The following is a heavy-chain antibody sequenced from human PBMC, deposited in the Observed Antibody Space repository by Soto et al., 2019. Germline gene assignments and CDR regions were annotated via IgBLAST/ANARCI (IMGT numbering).Heavy chain of an antibody. D-gene: IGHD3-16*01. CDR2: INHSGST. CDR3: AGQPTAGSFYDLGSYYYYYGMDV. V-gene: IGHV4-34*01. Sequence: PSETLSLTCAVYGGSFSDYSWTWIRQPPGKGLEWIGEINHSGSTYYNPSLKSRVTISVDTSKNQFSLNLSSVTAADSAVYYCAGQPTAGSFYDLGSYYYYYGMDVWGQGTTVTVSS. J-gene: IGHJ6*02. CDR1: GGSFSDYS.